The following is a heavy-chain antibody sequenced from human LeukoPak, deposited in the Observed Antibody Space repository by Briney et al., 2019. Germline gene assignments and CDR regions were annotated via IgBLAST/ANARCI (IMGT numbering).Heavy chain of an antibody. CDR3: ARDRPTQEDIVVSKGPSAFDI. CDR1: GDSISSGSFY. Sequence: PSQTLSLTCTVSGDSISSGSFYWSWIRQPPGKGLEWIGYIYHSGSTYYNPSLKSRVTISVDRSKNQFSLKLSSVTAADTAVYYCARDRPTQEDIVVSKGPSAFDIWGQGTMVTVSS. D-gene: IGHD2-15*01. J-gene: IGHJ3*02. V-gene: IGHV4-30-2*01. CDR2: IYHSGST.